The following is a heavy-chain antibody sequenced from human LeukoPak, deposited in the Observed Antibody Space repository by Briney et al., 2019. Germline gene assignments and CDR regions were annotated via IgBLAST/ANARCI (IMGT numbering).Heavy chain of an antibody. CDR1: GGSISSSSYY. J-gene: IGHJ4*02. CDR2: IYYSGST. V-gene: IGHV4-39*07. Sequence: PSETLSLTCTVSGGSISSSSYYWGWIRQPPGKGLEWIGSIYYSGSTYYNPSLKSRLTISVDTSKNQLSLKLRSVTAADTAVYYCAGGLQWLAHDYWGQGTLVTVSS. D-gene: IGHD6-19*01. CDR3: AGGLQWLAHDY.